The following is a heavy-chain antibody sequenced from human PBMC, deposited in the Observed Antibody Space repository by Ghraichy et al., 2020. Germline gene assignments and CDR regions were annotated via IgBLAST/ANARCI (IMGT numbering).Heavy chain of an antibody. CDR2: IYYNGNT. V-gene: IGHV4-59*11. CDR1: GGSINNHY. J-gene: IGHJ5*02. Sequence: SQTLSLTCNVSGGSINNHYWSWIRQPPGKGLEWIGFIYYNGNTYYNPSLKSRVTLSVDTSKAQFSLKLISVTAADTAVYYCARSAFVGIPAGLNCLDPWGQGSLVTVSS. CDR3: ARSAFVGIPAGLNCLDP. D-gene: IGHD2-2*01.